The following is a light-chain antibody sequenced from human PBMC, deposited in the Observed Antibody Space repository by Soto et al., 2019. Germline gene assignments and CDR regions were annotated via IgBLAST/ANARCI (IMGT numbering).Light chain of an antibody. V-gene: IGLV4-69*01. CDR2: VNSGGSH. Sequence: QSVLTQSPSASASLGASVKLTCTLSSGHSNYAIAWHQQQPEKGPRYLMKVNSGGSHIKGDGIPDRFSGSSSGAERYLFISSLQSDDEADYYCQTWDTGSVIFGGGTKLTVL. CDR3: QTWDTGSVI. J-gene: IGLJ2*01. CDR1: SGHSNYA.